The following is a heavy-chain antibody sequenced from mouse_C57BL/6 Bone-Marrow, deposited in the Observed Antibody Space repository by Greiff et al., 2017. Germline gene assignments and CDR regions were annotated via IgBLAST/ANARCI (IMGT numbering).Heavy chain of an antibody. CDR3: ARYDYYGSSWFAY. V-gene: IGHV1-80*01. CDR1: GYAFSSYW. D-gene: IGHD1-1*01. CDR2: IYPGDGDT. J-gene: IGHJ3*01. Sequence: QVQLKESGAELVKPGASVKISCKASGYAFSSYWMNWVKQRPGKGLEWIGQIYPGDGDTNYNGKFKGKATLTADKSSSTAYMQLSSLTSEASAVFFCARYDYYGSSWFAYWGQGTLVTVSA.